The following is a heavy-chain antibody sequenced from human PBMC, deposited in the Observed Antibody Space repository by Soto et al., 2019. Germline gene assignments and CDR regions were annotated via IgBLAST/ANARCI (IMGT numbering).Heavy chain of an antibody. J-gene: IGHJ4*02. CDR3: ARAGENYGSGTFSPPLRYYFNS. CDR1: GYTFTTHY. CDR2: INPSGGRT. D-gene: IGHD3-10*01. Sequence: QVQLVQSGTEVKKPGASVNVSCKASGYTFTTHYMHWVRQAPGHGLEWMGIINPSGGRTTYALKFQGRVTMTSDTSTNTVYVELTSLRSEDTAIYFCARAGENYGSGTFSPPLRYYFNSWGQGTLVTVSS. V-gene: IGHV1-46*01.